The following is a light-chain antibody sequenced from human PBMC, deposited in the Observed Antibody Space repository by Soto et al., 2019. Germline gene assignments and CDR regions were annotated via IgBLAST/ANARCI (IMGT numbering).Light chain of an antibody. CDR3: ASYAGTRLFV. Sequence: QSALTQPPSASGSPGQSLTISCTGTSSDVGFYNFVSWHQQRPGKAPKLVIYEVTKRPSGVPDRFSGSKSGSTASLTVSGLQADDEADYYCASYAGTRLFVFGSGTKLTVL. CDR2: EVT. J-gene: IGLJ1*01. CDR1: SSDVGFYNF. V-gene: IGLV2-8*01.